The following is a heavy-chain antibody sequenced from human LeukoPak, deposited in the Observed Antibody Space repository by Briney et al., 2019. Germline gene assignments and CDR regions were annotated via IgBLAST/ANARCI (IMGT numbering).Heavy chain of an antibody. CDR1: GFTFSRYG. Sequence: GGSLRLSCAASGFTFSRYGMSWVRQAPGKGLEWVSSMSGRGGSTYYGDSVKGRFTISRDNSKNSLYLQMNSLRAEDTAVYYCAELGITMIGGVWGKGTTVTISS. J-gene: IGHJ6*04. CDR2: MSGRGGST. CDR3: AELGITMIGGV. V-gene: IGHV3-23*01. D-gene: IGHD3-10*02.